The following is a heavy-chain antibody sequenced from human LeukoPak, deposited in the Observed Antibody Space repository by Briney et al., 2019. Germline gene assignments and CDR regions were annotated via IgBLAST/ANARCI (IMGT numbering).Heavy chain of an antibody. CDR2: ISSSSSYI. J-gene: IGHJ4*02. CDR3: ARVFSVVTHNFDY. D-gene: IGHD4-23*01. Sequence: GSLRLSCAASGFTFSSYSMNWVRQAPGKGLEWASSISSSSSYIYYADSVKGRFTISRDNAKNSLYLQMNSLRAEDTAVYYCARVFSVVTHNFDYWGQGTLVTVSS. CDR1: GFTFSSYS. V-gene: IGHV3-21*01.